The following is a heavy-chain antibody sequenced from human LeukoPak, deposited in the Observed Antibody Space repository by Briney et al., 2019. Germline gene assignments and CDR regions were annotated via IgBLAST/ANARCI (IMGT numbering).Heavy chain of an antibody. V-gene: IGHV3-23*01. J-gene: IGHJ4*02. CDR3: AKNTVRSGYYFDY. D-gene: IGHD3-22*01. Sequence: GGSLRHSCAASGFAFNSYAMSWVRQAPGKGLEWVSAISASATNTYYADSVKGRFTISRDNSKNTLYLQLSSLTAEDTALYFCAKNTVRSGYYFDYWGQGALVTVSS. CDR2: ISASATNT. CDR1: GFAFNSYA.